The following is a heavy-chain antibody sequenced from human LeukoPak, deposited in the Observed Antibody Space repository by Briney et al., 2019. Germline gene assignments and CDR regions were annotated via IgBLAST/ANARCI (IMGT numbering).Heavy chain of an antibody. D-gene: IGHD2-15*01. CDR1: GYTFTGYY. CDR2: INPNSGGT. V-gene: IGHV1-2*02. J-gene: IGHJ4*02. Sequence: ASVKVSCKASGYTFTGYYMHWVRQAPGQGLEWMGWINPNSGGTNYAQKFQGRVTMTRDTSISTAYMELSRLRSEDTAVYYCARGPLGYCSGGSCYNDYWGQGTLVTVSS. CDR3: ARGPLGYCSGGSCYNDY.